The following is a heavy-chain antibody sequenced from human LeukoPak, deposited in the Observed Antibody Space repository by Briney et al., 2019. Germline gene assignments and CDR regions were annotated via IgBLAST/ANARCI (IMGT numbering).Heavy chain of an antibody. V-gene: IGHV4-59*01. J-gene: IGHJ1*01. CDR3: ARESGDPASFQY. CDR2: IYYIGNT. Sequence: SETLSLTCTVSGGSISTYFWSWIRQPPGKGLEWIGYIYYIGNTNYNPSLRSRVTISVDTSKNQFSLKLTSVTAADTAVYYCARESGDPASFQYRGQGTLVTVSS. CDR1: GGSISTYF. D-gene: IGHD2-21*02.